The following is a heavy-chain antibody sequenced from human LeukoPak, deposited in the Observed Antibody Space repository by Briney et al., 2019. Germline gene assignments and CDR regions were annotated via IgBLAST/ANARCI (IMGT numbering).Heavy chain of an antibody. J-gene: IGHJ6*02. CDR2: ISYDGSNK. CDR3: ARGSDDYVWGTHHYYGMDV. CDR1: GFTFSSYA. D-gene: IGHD3-16*01. Sequence: GSLRLSCAASGFTFSSYAMHWVRQAPGKGLEWVAVISYDGSNKYYADSVKGRFTTSRDNSKNTLYLQMNSLRAEDTAVYYCARGSDDYVWGTHHYYGMDVWGQGTTVTVSS. V-gene: IGHV3-30-3*01.